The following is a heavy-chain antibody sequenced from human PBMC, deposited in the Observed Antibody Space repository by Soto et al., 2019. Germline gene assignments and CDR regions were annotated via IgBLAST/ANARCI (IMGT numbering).Heavy chain of an antibody. CDR3: AKDDLLLRYYYYGMDV. D-gene: IGHD1-26*01. J-gene: IGHJ6*02. CDR1: GFRLRRQS. CDR2: ISGSGGST. Sequence: PGGGPGLSCGAPGFRLRRQSMRRVRPAPGEGLEWVSAISGSGGSTYYADPVKGRFTISRDNSKNTLYLQMNSLRAEDTAVYYCAKDDLLLRYYYYGMDVWGQGTTVTVSS. V-gene: IGHV3-23*01.